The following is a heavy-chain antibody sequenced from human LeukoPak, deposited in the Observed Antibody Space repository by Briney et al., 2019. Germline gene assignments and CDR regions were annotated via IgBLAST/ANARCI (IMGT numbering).Heavy chain of an antibody. J-gene: IGHJ4*02. CDR1: GFTFRSYV. V-gene: IGHV3-23*01. CDR3: ANPYYGDYFDY. CDR2: IIGSGGST. Sequence: GGSLRLSFVACGFTFRSYVMISLRQAPGKLLELVSVIIGSGGSTYYADSVKGRFPISRDNSKNTLYLQMNSLRAEDTAVYYCANPYYGDYFDYWGQGTLVTVSS. D-gene: IGHD2/OR15-2a*01.